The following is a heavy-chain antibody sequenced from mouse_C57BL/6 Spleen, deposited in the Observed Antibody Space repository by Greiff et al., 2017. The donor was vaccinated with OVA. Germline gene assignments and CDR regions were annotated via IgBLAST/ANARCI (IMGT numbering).Heavy chain of an antibody. V-gene: IGHV1-54*01. J-gene: IGHJ2*01. D-gene: IGHD1-1*01. Sequence: QVQLQQSGAELVRPGTSVKVSCKASGYAFTNYLIEWVKQRPGQGLEWIGVINPGSGGTNYNEKFKGKATLTADKSSSTAYMQLSSLTSEDSAVYFCAREGRITTVVAPYYFDYWGQGTTLTVSS. CDR2: INPGSGGT. CDR1: GYAFTNYL. CDR3: AREGRITTVVAPYYFDY.